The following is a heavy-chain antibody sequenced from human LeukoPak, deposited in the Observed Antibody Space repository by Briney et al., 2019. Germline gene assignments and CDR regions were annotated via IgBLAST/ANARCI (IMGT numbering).Heavy chain of an antibody. J-gene: IGHJ4*02. Sequence: SETLSLTCTVSGGSIRAYHWSWIRQPPGEGLEWIGYIYSSGSTNYNPSLRSRVTMSVDTSKNQFSLKLSSVTAADTAVYYCARAVGYCTNGVCYNAEESPTYYFDYWGQVTLVTVSS. V-gene: IGHV4-59*08. CDR1: GGSIRAYH. CDR3: ARAVGYCTNGVCYNAEESPTYYFDY. CDR2: IYSSGST. D-gene: IGHD2-8*01.